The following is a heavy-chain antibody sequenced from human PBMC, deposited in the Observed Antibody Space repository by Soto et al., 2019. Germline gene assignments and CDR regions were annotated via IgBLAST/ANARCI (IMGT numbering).Heavy chain of an antibody. D-gene: IGHD3-3*01. Sequence: GGSLRLSCAASGFTFSSYAMHWVRQAPGKGLEWVAVISYDGSNKYYADSVKGRFTISRDNSKNTLYLQMNSLRAEDTAVYYCARVRHYDFWSGSIPTYYYYYYGMDVWGQGTTVTVSS. CDR3: ARVRHYDFWSGSIPTYYYYYYGMDV. CDR2: ISYDGSNK. J-gene: IGHJ6*02. V-gene: IGHV3-30-3*01. CDR1: GFTFSSYA.